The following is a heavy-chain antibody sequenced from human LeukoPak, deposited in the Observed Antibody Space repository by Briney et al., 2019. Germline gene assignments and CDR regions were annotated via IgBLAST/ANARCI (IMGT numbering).Heavy chain of an antibody. V-gene: IGHV3-64D*06. CDR3: VKDQFAAAAGYNWFDP. CDR2: ISSSGGST. CDR1: GFTFSSYA. D-gene: IGHD6-13*01. Sequence: GGSLRLSCSASGFTFSSYAMHWVRQAPGKGLEYVSAISSSGGSTYYADSVKGRFTISRDNSKNTLYLQMSSLRAEDTAVYYCVKDQFAAAAGYNWFDPWGQGTLVTVSS. J-gene: IGHJ5*02.